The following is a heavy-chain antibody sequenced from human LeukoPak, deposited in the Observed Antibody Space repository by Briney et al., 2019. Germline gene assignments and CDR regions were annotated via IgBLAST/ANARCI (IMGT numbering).Heavy chain of an antibody. CDR3: ARDRVYYDSSGAIDY. Sequence: GGSLRFSCAASGFTFSSYSMNWVRQAPGKGLEWVSSISSSSSYIYYADSVKGRFTISRDNAKNSLYLQMNSLRAEDTAVYYCARDRVYYDSSGAIDYWGQGTLVTVSS. CDR2: ISSSSSYI. D-gene: IGHD3-22*01. J-gene: IGHJ4*02. CDR1: GFTFSSYS. V-gene: IGHV3-21*01.